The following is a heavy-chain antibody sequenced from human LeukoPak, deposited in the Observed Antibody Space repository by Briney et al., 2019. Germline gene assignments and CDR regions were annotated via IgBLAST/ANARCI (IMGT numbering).Heavy chain of an antibody. CDR2: IYSGGDT. CDR1: GFTFSNNY. V-gene: IGHV3-53*04. Sequence: GGSLRLSCAASGFTFSNNYMSWVRQAPGKGLEWVSVIYSGGDTYYADSVKGRCTISRHNSENTLYLQMNSLRAEDTAVYYCARQGRGYSYLFDSWGQGTLVTVSS. D-gene: IGHD5-18*01. J-gene: IGHJ4*02. CDR3: ARQGRGYSYLFDS.